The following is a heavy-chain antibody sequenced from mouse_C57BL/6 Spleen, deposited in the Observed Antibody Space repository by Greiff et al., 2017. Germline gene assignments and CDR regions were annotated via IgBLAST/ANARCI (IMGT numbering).Heavy chain of an antibody. J-gene: IGHJ2*01. CDR2: IYPGDGDT. V-gene: IGHV1-82*01. Sequence: VQLQQSGPELVKPGASVKISCKASGYAFSSSWMNWVKQRPGKGLEWIGRIYPGDGDTNYNGKFKGKATLTADKSSSTAYMQLSSLTSEDSAVYFCARGPLGYFGYWGQGTTLTVSS. CDR1: GYAFSSSW. D-gene: IGHD4-1*01. CDR3: ARGPLGYFGY.